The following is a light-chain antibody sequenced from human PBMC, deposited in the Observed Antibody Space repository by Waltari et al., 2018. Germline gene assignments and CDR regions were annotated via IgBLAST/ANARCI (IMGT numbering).Light chain of an antibody. V-gene: IGLV3-10*01. Sequence: SYELTQPPSVSVSPGQTARITCSGHELPRKYAYWFQQKSGQAPRLVIFEDTKRPSGIPERFSGSSSGTVATLTITGAQVDDEADYHCYSSDTTGLRVFGGGTTVVVL. CDR2: EDT. J-gene: IGLJ1*01. CDR3: YSSDTTGLRV. CDR1: ELPRKY.